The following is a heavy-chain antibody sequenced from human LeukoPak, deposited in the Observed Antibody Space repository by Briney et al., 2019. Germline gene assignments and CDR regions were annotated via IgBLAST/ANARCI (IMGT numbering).Heavy chain of an antibody. CDR3: ARDGVVVVAATSGGYYGMDV. CDR1: GFTFSSYS. Sequence: PGGSLRLSCAASGFTFSSYSMNWVRQAPGKGLEWVSYISSSSTIYYADSMKGRFTTSRDNAKNSLYLQMNSLRDEDTAVYYCARDGVVVVAATSGGYYGMDVWGQGTTVTVSS. V-gene: IGHV3-48*02. J-gene: IGHJ6*02. D-gene: IGHD2-15*01. CDR2: ISSSSTI.